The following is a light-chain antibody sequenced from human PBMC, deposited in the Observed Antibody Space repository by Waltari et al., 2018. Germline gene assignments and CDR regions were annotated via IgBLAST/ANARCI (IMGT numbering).Light chain of an antibody. CDR3: QQSYSTRLT. J-gene: IGKJ4*01. CDR1: QSISSY. Sequence: DKQMTQSPSSLSASRGDRNTHTCRASQSISSYLNWYQQKPGKAPKLLIYAASSLQSGVPSRFSGSGSGTDFTLTISSLQPEDFATYYCQQSYSTRLTFGGGTKVEIK. CDR2: AAS. V-gene: IGKV1-39*01.